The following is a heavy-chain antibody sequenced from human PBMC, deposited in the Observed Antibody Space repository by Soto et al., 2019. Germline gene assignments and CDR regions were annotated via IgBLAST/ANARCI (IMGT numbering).Heavy chain of an antibody. CDR2: ISGSGGST. CDR3: ASRSSGWYFDY. D-gene: IGHD6-19*01. J-gene: IGHJ4*02. CDR1: GFTFINYA. Sequence: GGSLRLSCAASGFTFINYAMNWVRQAPGKGLEWVSVISGSGGSTYYADSVKGRFTISRDNSKNTLYLQMNSLRAEDTAVYYCASRSSGWYFDYWGQGTLVSVSS. V-gene: IGHV3-23*01.